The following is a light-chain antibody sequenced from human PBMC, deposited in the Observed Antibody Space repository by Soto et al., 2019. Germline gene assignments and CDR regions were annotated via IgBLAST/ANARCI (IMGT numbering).Light chain of an antibody. V-gene: IGLV2-14*01. CDR1: SSDVGGYNY. J-gene: IGLJ1*01. Sequence: ALAQPASVSGSPGQSITISCTGTSSDVGGYNYVSWYQQHPGKAPKLMIYEVSNRPSGVSNRFSGSKSGNTASLTISGLHAEDEADYSCSSYTSSSTYVFGTGTKVTVL. CDR2: EVS. CDR3: SSYTSSSTYV.